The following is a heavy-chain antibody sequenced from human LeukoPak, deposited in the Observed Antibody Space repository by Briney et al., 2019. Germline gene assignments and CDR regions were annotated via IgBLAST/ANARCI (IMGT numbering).Heavy chain of an antibody. CDR2: IYSGGST. Sequence: GGSLRLSCAASGFTVSSNYMSWVRQAPGKGLEWVSVIYSGGSTYYADSVKGRFTISRDNSKNTLYLQMNSLRAEDTAVYYCARSSAVAGTGPLGYWGQGTLVTVSS. CDR3: ARSSAVAGTGPLGY. D-gene: IGHD6-19*01. CDR1: GFTVSSNY. V-gene: IGHV3-66*01. J-gene: IGHJ4*02.